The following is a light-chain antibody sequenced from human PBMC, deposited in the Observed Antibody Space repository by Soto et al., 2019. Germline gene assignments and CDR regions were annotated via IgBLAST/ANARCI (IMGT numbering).Light chain of an antibody. CDR1: QSVSSNY. J-gene: IGKJ1*01. CDR2: SAF. V-gene: IGKV3-20*01. Sequence: EIVLTQSPGTLSLSPGERGTLSCRASQSVSSNYLAWYQQKPGQAPRLLIYSAFSSDTGIPDRFSGSGSGTDFTLTISRLEPEDFAVYYCQYGGSSPWTFGQGTKVEIK. CDR3: QYGGSSPWT.